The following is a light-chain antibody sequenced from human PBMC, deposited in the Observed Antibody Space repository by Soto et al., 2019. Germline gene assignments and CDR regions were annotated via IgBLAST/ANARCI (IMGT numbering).Light chain of an antibody. Sequence: VLTQSPGTLALSPGERATLSCRASQGVSSSDLAWYQHKPGQAPRRLTYSTTIRAPGIPPRLSGSGSGAAFSVSISSLEPEDFAVYYCQQHGSSPYTFGQGTRLEIK. CDR2: STT. V-gene: IGKV3-20*01. J-gene: IGKJ2*01. CDR3: QQHGSSPYT. CDR1: QGVSSSD.